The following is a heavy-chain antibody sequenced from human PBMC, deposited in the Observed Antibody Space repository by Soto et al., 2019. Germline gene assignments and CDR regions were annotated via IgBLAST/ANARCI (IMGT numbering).Heavy chain of an antibody. CDR3: ARGRKYYFDSSGYYYPDY. CDR2: IYPGDSDT. J-gene: IGHJ4*02. Sequence: PRESLKISCEGSGYTFTNYWIGWVRQMSGKGLEWMGIIYPGDSDTRYSPSFQGQVTISADKSITTAYLQWSSLKASDTAMYYCARGRKYYFDSSGYYYPDYWGQGTLVTVSS. D-gene: IGHD3-22*01. CDR1: GYTFTNYW. V-gene: IGHV5-51*01.